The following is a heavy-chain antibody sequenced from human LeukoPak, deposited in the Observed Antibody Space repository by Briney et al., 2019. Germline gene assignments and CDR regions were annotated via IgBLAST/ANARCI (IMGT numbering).Heavy chain of an antibody. CDR3: ASLHYYDTTTHHRFDY. CDR1: GYTFTGYY. D-gene: IGHD3-22*01. Sequence: GASVKVSCKASGYTFTGYYMHWVRQAPGQGLEWMGWINPNSGGTNYAQKFQGRVTMTRDTSISTAYMELSRLRSDDTAVYYCASLHYYDTTTHHRFDYWGQGTLVTVSS. CDR2: INPNSGGT. V-gene: IGHV1-2*02. J-gene: IGHJ4*02.